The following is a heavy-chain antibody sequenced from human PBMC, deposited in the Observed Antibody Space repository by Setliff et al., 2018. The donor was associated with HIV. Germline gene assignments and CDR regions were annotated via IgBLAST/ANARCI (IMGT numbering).Heavy chain of an antibody. Sequence: GGSLRLSCAASGFTFDDYGMSWVRQAPGKGLEWVSGINWNGGSTGYADSVKGRFTISRDNAKNSLYLQMNSLRAEDTALYYCARANDILTGYYYFEYWGQGTLVTVS. D-gene: IGHD3-9*01. CDR2: INWNGGST. J-gene: IGHJ4*02. CDR3: ARANDILTGYYYFEY. CDR1: GFTFDDYG. V-gene: IGHV3-20*04.